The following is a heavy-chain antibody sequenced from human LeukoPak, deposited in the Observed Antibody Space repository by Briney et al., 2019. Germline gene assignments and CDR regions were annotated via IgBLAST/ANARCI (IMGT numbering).Heavy chain of an antibody. V-gene: IGHV4-38-2*02. D-gene: IGHD3-22*01. CDR3: ARDRERWLFSY. CDR1: GYSISSGYY. CDR2: IYHSGGT. Sequence: SETLSLTCAVSGYSISSGYYWGWIRQPPGQGLGWIGTIYHSGGTYYNPSLKSRLTISLDTSKNQFSLKLTSVTAADTAVYYCARDRERWLFSYWGQGTLVTVSS. J-gene: IGHJ4*02.